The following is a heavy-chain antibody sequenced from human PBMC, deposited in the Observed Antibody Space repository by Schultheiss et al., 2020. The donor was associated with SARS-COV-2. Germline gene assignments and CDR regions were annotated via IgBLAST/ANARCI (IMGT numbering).Heavy chain of an antibody. CDR2: IWYDGSNK. D-gene: IGHD6-13*01. CDR3: ARDPRGAAAGTVDY. Sequence: GGSLRLSCEASGFTFSSYGMHWVRQAPGKGLEWVAVIWYDGSNKYYADSVKGRFTISRDNSKNTLYLQMNSLRAEDTAVYYCARDPRGAAAGTVDYWGQGTLVTVSS. J-gene: IGHJ4*02. CDR1: GFTFSSYG. V-gene: IGHV3-33*01.